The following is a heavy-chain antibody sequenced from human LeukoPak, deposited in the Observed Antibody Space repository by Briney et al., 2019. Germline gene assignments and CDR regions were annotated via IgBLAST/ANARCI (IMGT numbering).Heavy chain of an antibody. CDR2: IRGSGGRT. CDR1: GFTFSSYA. D-gene: IGHD3-22*01. CDR3: AKGPYYYDSSGYSRRWFDP. J-gene: IGHJ5*02. V-gene: IGHV3-23*01. Sequence: GGSLRLSCAASGFTFSSYAMSLVRQAPGKGLEWVSAIRGSGGRTYYADSVKGRFTISRDNSKNTLYLQMNSLRAEYRAVYYCAKGPYYYDSSGYSRRWFDPWGKGILVTVSS.